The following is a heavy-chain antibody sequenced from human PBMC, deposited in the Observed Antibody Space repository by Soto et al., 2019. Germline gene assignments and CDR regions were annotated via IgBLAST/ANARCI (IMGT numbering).Heavy chain of an antibody. D-gene: IGHD3-10*01. CDR2: IIPILGIA. Sequence: QVQLVHSGAEVKKPGSSVKVSCKASGGTFSSYTISWVRQAPGQGLEWMGRIIPILGIANYAQKFQGRVTITADKSTSTAYMELSSLRSEDTAVYYCARGNTGRGAFDIWGQGTMVTVSS. J-gene: IGHJ3*02. CDR1: GGTFSSYT. CDR3: ARGNTGRGAFDI. V-gene: IGHV1-69*02.